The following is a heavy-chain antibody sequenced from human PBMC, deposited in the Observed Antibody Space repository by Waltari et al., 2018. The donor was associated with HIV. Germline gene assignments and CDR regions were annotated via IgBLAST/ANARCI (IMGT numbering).Heavy chain of an antibody. J-gene: IGHJ4*02. CDR2: ITYDGSNK. CDR1: GFTFCGDG. V-gene: IGHV3-30*02. D-gene: IGHD1-1*01. CDR3: AKDGYTPTYFDY. Sequence: QVQLVESGGDVVQPGGYLRLSCAVSGFTFCGDGMHWVRQAPGKGLEWMSFITYDGSNKYYADSVKGRFTISRDSSKNTLYLQMNGLRSEDTAVYYCAKDGYTPTYFDYWGQGTLVTVSS.